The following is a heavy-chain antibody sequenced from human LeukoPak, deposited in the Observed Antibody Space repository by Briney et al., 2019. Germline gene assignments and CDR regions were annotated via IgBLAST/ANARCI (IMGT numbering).Heavy chain of an antibody. CDR2: IYYSGST. CDR3: VRIYCTSTSCYGDSYYGMDV. CDR1: GYSISSSNW. Sequence: PSETLSLTCAVSGYSISSSNWWGWIRQPPGKGLEWIGYIYYSGSTYYNPSLKSRVTMSVDTSKNQFSLKLSSVTAADSTVYYCVRIYCTSTSCYGDSYYGMDVWGQGTTVTVSS. V-gene: IGHV4-28*01. D-gene: IGHD2-2*01. J-gene: IGHJ6*02.